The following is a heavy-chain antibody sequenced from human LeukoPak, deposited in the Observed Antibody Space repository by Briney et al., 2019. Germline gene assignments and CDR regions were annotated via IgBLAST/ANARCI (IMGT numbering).Heavy chain of an antibody. V-gene: IGHV3-23*01. Sequence: GVSLRLSCAASGFTISAYAMAWVRQAPGKGLEWVSTIYDDNTYYADSVKGRFAISTDNSKNTLYLQMNSLRVEDTAVYFCAARKVRGVWFYLDYWGQGTLVTVSS. D-gene: IGHD3-10*01. CDR2: IYDDNT. CDR1: GFTISAYA. J-gene: IGHJ4*02. CDR3: AARKVRGVWFYLDY.